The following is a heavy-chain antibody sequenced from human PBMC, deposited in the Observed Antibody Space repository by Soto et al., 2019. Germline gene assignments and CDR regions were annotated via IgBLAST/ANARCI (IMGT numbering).Heavy chain of an antibody. CDR3: ARSGYSYGNWFDP. Sequence: QVQLQESGPGLVKPSETLSLTCTVSGGSISSYYWSWIRQPPGKGLDWIGYIYYSGSTNYNPSLKSRVTLSVDTSTNQFSLKLSSVTAADTAVYYCARSGYSYGNWFDPWGQGTLVTVSS. CDR2: IYYSGST. V-gene: IGHV4-59*01. D-gene: IGHD5-18*01. J-gene: IGHJ5*02. CDR1: GGSISSYY.